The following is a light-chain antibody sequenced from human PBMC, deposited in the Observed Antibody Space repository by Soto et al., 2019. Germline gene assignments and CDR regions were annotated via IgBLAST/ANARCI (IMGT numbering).Light chain of an antibody. Sequence: DIQLTQSPSFLSASVGDIVTITCRASQSISSYLNWYQQKPGKAPKLLIYAASSLQSGVPSRFSGSGSGTDFTLTISSLQPEDFATYYCQQSYSTPLTFGGGTKVDIK. V-gene: IGKV1-39*01. CDR1: QSISSY. CDR2: AAS. J-gene: IGKJ4*01. CDR3: QQSYSTPLT.